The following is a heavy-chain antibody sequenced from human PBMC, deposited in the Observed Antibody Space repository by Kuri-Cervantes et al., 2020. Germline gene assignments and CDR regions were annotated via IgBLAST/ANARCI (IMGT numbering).Heavy chain of an antibody. CDR1: GFTFSSYG. J-gene: IGHJ4*02. D-gene: IGHD3-10*01. CDR2: IRYDGSNK. CDR3: AKDRKITMVTYYFDY. Sequence: GGSLRLSCAASGFTFSSYGMHWVRQAPGKGLEWVAFIRYDGSNKYYADSVKGRFTISRDNSKNTLYLQMNSLRAEDTAVYYCAKDRKITMVTYYFDYWGQGTLVRLL. V-gene: IGHV3-30*02.